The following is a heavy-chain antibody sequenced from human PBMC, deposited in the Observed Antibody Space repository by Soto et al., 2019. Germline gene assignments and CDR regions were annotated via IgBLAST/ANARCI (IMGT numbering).Heavy chain of an antibody. CDR1: GGTFSSYA. CDR2: IIPIFGTA. J-gene: IGHJ4*02. D-gene: IGHD3-22*01. V-gene: IGHV1-69*01. Sequence: KVSCKASGGTFSSYASSWVRQAPGQGLEWMGGIIPIFGTANYAQKFQGRVTITADESTSTAYMELSSLRSEDTAVYYCARTGSSGYYYETFDXWGQGTLVTVSX. CDR3: ARTGSSGYYYETFDX.